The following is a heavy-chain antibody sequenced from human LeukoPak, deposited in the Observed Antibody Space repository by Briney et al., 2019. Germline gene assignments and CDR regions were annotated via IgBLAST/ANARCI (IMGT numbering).Heavy chain of an antibody. D-gene: IGHD1-26*01. V-gene: IGHV2-5*01. J-gene: IGHJ3*02. CDR2: IYWNDDK. CDR1: GFSLSTSGVG. Sequence: SGPTLVKPTQTLTLTCTFSGFSLSTSGVGVGWIRQPPGKALEWLALIYWNDDKRYSPSLKSRLTITKDTSKNQVVLTKTNMDPVDTATYYCAQGGADHLSASFDIWGQGTMVTVSS. CDR3: AQGGADHLSASFDI.